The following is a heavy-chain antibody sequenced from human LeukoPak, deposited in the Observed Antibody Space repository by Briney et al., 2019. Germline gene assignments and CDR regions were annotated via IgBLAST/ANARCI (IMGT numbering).Heavy chain of an antibody. CDR3: ARDLAGIAARTPTYVDY. V-gene: IGHV1-2*02. CDR1: GYTFTGYY. J-gene: IGHJ4*02. D-gene: IGHD6-6*01. CDR2: INPNSGGT. Sequence: GASVKVSCKASGYTFTGYYMHWVRQAPGQGLEWMGWINPNSGGTNYAQKFQGRVTMTRDTSISIAYIELSRLRSDDTAVYYCARDLAGIAARTPTYVDYWGQGTLVTVSS.